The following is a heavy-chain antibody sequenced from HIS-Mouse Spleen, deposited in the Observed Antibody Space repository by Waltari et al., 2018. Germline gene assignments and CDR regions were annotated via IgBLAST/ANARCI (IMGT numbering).Heavy chain of an antibody. CDR1: GFSLSTSGMC. V-gene: IGHV2-70*15. D-gene: IGHD6-19*01. CDR2: IDWDDDK. J-gene: IGHJ4*02. Sequence: QVTLRESGPALVKPTQTLTLTCTFSGFSLSTSGMCVSWIRQLPGKALEGLARIDWDDDKYYSTSLKTRLTISKDTSKNQVVLTMTNMDPVDTATYYCARIAEGYSSGWYAFDYWGQGTLVTVSS. CDR3: ARIAEGYSSGWYAFDY.